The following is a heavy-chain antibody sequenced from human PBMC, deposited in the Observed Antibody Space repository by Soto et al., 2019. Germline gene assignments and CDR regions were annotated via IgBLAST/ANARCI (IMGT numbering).Heavy chain of an antibody. CDR2: ISWNSGSI. J-gene: IGHJ4*02. V-gene: IGHV3-9*01. D-gene: IGHD6-19*01. CDR1: GFTFDDYA. CDR3: AKAAIAVADYFDD. Sequence: GGSLRLSCAASGFTFDDYAMHWVRQAPGKGLEWVSGISWNSGSIGYADSVKGRFTISRDNAKNSLYLQMNSLRAEDTALYYCAKAAIAVADYFDDCGQGTLVIVSS.